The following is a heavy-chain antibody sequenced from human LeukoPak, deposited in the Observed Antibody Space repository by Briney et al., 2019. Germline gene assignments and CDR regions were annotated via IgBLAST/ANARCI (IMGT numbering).Heavy chain of an antibody. V-gene: IGHV3-74*01. J-gene: IGHJ3*02. CDR1: GFTFSSYW. D-gene: IGHD3-10*01. Sequence: GSLRLSCAASGFTFSSYWMHWVRQVPGKGLVWVSRINSDGSSTSYADSVEGRFTISRDNAKNTLYVQMNSLRAEDTAVYYCSTGSGHAFDIWGRGTMVTVSS. CDR3: STGSGHAFDI. CDR2: INSDGSST.